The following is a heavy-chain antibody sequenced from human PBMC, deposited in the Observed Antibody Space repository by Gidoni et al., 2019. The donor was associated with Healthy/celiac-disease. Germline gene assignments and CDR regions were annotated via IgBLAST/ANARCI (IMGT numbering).Heavy chain of an antibody. V-gene: IGHV3-21*01. J-gene: IGHJ6*02. CDR1: GFTFSSYS. CDR2: ISSSSSYI. D-gene: IGHD2-21*02. Sequence: EVQLVESGGGLVKPGGSLRLSCAASGFTFSSYSMNWVRQAPGKGLEWVSSISSSSSYIYYADSVKGRFTISRDNAKNSLYLQMNSRRAEDTAVYYCARDGAYCGGDCYLGPLYGMDVWGQGTTVTVSS. CDR3: ARDGAYCGGDCYLGPLYGMDV.